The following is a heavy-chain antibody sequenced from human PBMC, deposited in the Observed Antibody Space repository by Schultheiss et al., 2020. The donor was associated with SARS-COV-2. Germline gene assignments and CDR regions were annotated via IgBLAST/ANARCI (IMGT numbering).Heavy chain of an antibody. D-gene: IGHD2-21*01. V-gene: IGHV3-NL1*01. CDR2: IYSGGST. CDR1: GFTFSSYA. J-gene: IGHJ6*02. CDR3: AKEVNHYYYFAMDV. Sequence: GGSLRLSCAASGFTFSSYAMHWVRQAPGKGLEWVAVIYSGGSTYYADSVKGRFTISRDNSKNTLYLQMNSLRAEDTAIYYCAKEVNHYYYFAMDVWGQGTTVTVSS.